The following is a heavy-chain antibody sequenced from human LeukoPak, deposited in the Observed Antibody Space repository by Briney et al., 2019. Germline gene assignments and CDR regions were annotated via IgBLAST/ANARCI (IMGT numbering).Heavy chain of an antibody. Sequence: SETLSLTCTVSGGSISSGSYYWSWIRQPPGKGLEWIGHIYYSGSTYYNPSLKSRVSISADTSQNQFSLKLSSVTAADTAVYYCARVPGEGSGYPYFDSWGQGALVTVSS. V-gene: IGHV4-30-4*08. J-gene: IGHJ4*02. CDR2: IYYSGST. D-gene: IGHD3-22*01. CDR1: GGSISSGSYY. CDR3: ARVPGEGSGYPYFDS.